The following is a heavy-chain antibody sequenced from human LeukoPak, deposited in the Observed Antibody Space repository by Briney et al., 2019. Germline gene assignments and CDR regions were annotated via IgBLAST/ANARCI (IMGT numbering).Heavy chain of an antibody. D-gene: IGHD2-8*02. CDR2: ISSTSAYI. CDR3: ARVAVSGPTGWFDS. CDR1: GFALKRYS. V-gene: IGHV3-21*01. Sequence: GGSLRLSFAGSGFALKRYSLTWVRQAPGKGLEWVSSISSTSAYIHYADSVKGRFTISRDNVDNVVYLEMNSLGAEDTATYYCARVAVSGPTGWFDSWGQGTLVIVSS. J-gene: IGHJ5*01.